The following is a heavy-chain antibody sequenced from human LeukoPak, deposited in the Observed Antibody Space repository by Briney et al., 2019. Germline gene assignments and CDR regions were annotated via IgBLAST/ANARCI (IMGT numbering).Heavy chain of an antibody. CDR3: ARALMVRGVIDYYYMDV. Sequence: GGSLRLSCAASGLTVSRNYMSWVRQAPGKGLEWVANIKQDGSEKYYVDSVKGRFTISRDNAKNSLYLQMNSLRAEDTAVYYCARALMVRGVIDYYYMDVWGKGTTVTVPS. D-gene: IGHD3-10*01. CDR1: GLTVSRNY. V-gene: IGHV3-7*01. CDR2: IKQDGSEK. J-gene: IGHJ6*03.